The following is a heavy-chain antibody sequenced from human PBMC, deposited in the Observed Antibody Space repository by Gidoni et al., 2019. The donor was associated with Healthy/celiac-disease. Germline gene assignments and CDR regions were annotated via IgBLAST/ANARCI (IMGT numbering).Heavy chain of an antibody. CDR3: TRDGDPRLDAFDI. J-gene: IGHJ3*02. D-gene: IGHD4-17*01. V-gene: IGHV3-49*04. CDR1: GFTFGDYA. CDR2: IRSKAYGGTT. Sequence: EVQLVESGGGLVQPGRSLRLSWTASGFTFGDYAMSWVRQAPGKGLEWVCFIRSKAYGGTTEYAASVKGRFTISRDDSKSIAYLQMNSLKTEDTAVYYCTRDGDPRLDAFDIWGQGTMVTVSS.